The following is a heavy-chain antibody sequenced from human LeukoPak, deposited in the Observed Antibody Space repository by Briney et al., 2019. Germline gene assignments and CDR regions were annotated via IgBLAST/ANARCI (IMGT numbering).Heavy chain of an antibody. CDR1: GGSISSYY. J-gene: IGHJ3*02. D-gene: IGHD1-26*01. V-gene: IGHV4-59*12. Sequence: SETLSLTCTVSGGSISSYYWSWIRQPPGKGLEWIGYIYYSGSTNYNPSLKSRVTISVDTSKNQFSLKLSSVTAADTAVYYCASWSVGASNSYAFDIWGQGTMVTVSS. CDR3: ASWSVGASNSYAFDI. CDR2: IYYSGST.